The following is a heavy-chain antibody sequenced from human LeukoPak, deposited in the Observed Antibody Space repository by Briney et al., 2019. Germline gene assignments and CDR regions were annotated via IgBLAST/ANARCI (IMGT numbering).Heavy chain of an antibody. Sequence: SVKVSRKASGGTFSSYAISWVRQAPGQGLEWMGGIIPIFGTANYAQKFQGRVTITADESTSTAYMELSSLRSEDTAVYYCARERDYYDSSGYYYSHSEYFQHWGQGTLVTVSS. D-gene: IGHD3-22*01. V-gene: IGHV1-69*13. CDR3: ARERDYYDSSGYYYSHSEYFQH. J-gene: IGHJ1*01. CDR1: GGTFSSYA. CDR2: IIPIFGTA.